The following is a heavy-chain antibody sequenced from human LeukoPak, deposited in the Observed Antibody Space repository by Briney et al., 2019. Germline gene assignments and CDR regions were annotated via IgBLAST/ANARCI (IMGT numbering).Heavy chain of an antibody. V-gene: IGHV4-30-4*01. J-gene: IGHJ4*02. CDR1: GGSISSGDYY. D-gene: IGHD5-24*01. Sequence: PSETLSLTCTVSGGSISSGDYYWSWIRQPPGKGLEWIGYISNSGNTYYDPSLESRVTISVDTSKNQFSLKLSSVTAADTAVYYCARAFYNTFDYWGQGTLVTVSS. CDR3: ARAFYNTFDY. CDR2: ISNSGNT.